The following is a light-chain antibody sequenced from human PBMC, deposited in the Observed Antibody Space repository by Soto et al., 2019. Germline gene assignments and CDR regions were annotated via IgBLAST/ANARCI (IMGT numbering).Light chain of an antibody. CDR2: DAA. V-gene: IGKV1-6*02. CDR1: QGIGND. Sequence: AIQMAQSPSSLSASVGDRVTITCRASQGIGNDVGWFQQKPGKAPKLLIYDAATLQSGVPSRFSGSRSGTDFTLTISSQQPEDFATYYCLQDHNYPLTFGGGTKVEIK. CDR3: LQDHNYPLT. J-gene: IGKJ4*01.